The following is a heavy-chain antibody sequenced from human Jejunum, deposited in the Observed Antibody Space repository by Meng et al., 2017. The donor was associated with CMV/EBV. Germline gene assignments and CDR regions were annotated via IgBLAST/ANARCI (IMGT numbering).Heavy chain of an antibody. J-gene: IGHJ6*02. D-gene: IGHD4-17*01. CDR1: NFSTFG. V-gene: IGHV3-30*02. CDR3: AKLYGDLDNYYYYGMDV. CDR2: LRYEGGIT. Sequence: NFSTFGMHWVRQAPGKGLEWVAFLRYEGGITYYAASVKGRFTISRDNSKNTLFLQMSSLRAEDTAVYFCAKLYGDLDNYYYYGMDVWGQGTTVTVSS.